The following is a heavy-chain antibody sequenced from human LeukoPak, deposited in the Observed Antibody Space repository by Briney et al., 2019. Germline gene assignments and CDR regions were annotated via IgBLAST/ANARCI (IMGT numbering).Heavy chain of an antibody. CDR3: AKDQVVIMGFFDY. CDR2: ISGSGGST. D-gene: IGHD3-3*01. J-gene: IGHJ4*02. Sequence: GGSLRLSCAASGFTFSSYAMSWVRQAPGKGLEWVSAISGSGGSTYYADSVKGRFTISRDNSKNTLHLQMNSLRAEDTAVYYCAKDQVVIMGFFDYWGQGTLVTVSS. CDR1: GFTFSSYA. V-gene: IGHV3-23*01.